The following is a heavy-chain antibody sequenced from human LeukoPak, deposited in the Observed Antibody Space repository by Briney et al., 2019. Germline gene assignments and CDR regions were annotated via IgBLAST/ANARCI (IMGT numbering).Heavy chain of an antibody. D-gene: IGHD2/OR15-2a*01. CDR2: IYFSGNT. V-gene: IGHV4-59*01. Sequence: PSETLSLTCTVSGGAISSFYSSWIRQPPGKGLEWIWYIYFSGNTHYNPSLKSGVTISLATSKHQFSLKMSSVTAADTAVYYCARSPVLYHFDYWGQGTLVTVSS. J-gene: IGHJ4*02. CDR3: ARSPVLYHFDY. CDR1: GGAISSFY.